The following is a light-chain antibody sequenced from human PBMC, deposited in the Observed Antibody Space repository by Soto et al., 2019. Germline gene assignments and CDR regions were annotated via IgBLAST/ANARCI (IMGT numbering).Light chain of an antibody. Sequence: QPVLTQSPSASASLGASVKLTCTLSSGHSTYAIAWHRQQPEKGPRYLMHLNSDGSHNRGDGIPDRFSGSSSGAERYLTISSLQSEDEADYYCQTWGPGFWVFGGGTQLTVL. CDR3: QTWGPGFWV. V-gene: IGLV4-69*01. CDR2: LNSDGSH. CDR1: SGHSTYA. J-gene: IGLJ3*02.